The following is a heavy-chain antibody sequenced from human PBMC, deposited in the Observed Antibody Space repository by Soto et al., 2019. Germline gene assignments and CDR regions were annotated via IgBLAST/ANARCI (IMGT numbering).Heavy chain of an antibody. Sequence: SETLSLTCAVSGGSISSCGYSWSWIRQPPGKGLEWIGYIYHSGSTYYNPSLKSRVTISVDRSKNQFSLKLSSVTAADTAVYYCARAITMMADAFAIWGQGTMVTVSS. CDR3: ARAITMMADAFAI. J-gene: IGHJ3*02. CDR1: GGSISSCGYS. D-gene: IGHD3-22*01. CDR2: IYHSGST. V-gene: IGHV4-30-2*01.